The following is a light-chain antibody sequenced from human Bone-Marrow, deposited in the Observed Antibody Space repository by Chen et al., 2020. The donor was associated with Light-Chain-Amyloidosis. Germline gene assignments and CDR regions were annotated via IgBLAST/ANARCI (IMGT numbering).Light chain of an antibody. CDR3: SSYTITNTLS. CDR2: EVT. CDR1: SSDVGGDNH. Sequence: QSALTQPASVSGSPGQSITISCTGTSSDVGGDNHVSWYQQHPDKAPKLMIYEVTNRPSWVPDRFSGYKSDKTASLTISVLQTEDEADYFCSSYTITNTLSFGSGTRVTVL. J-gene: IGLJ1*01. V-gene: IGLV2-14*01.